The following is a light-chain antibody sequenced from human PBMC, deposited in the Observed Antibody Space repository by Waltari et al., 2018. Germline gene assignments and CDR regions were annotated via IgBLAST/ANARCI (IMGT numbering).Light chain of an antibody. CDR3: QQYNNWPFA. CDR2: AAS. Sequence: EIVMTQSPATLSWSPGERATPSCRASQRISSNLAWYQQKPGQALRLLIYAASTRATGIPARFSGSGSGTEFTLTISSLQPEDFAIYYCQQYNNWPFAFGQGTKLEVK. J-gene: IGKJ2*01. V-gene: IGKV3-15*01. CDR1: QRISSN.